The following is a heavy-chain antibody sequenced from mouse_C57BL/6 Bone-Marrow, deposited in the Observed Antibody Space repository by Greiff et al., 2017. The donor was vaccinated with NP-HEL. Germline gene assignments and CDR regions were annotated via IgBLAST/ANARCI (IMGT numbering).Heavy chain of an antibody. CDR1: GYTFTSYT. Sequence: VQLKQSGAELARPGASVKMSCKASGYTFTSYTMHWVKQRPGQGLEWIGYINPSSGYTKYNQKFKDKATLTADKSSSTAYMQLSSLTSEDSAVYYCAVYGSSYVDFDYWGQGTTLTVSS. CDR3: AVYGSSYVDFDY. D-gene: IGHD1-1*01. J-gene: IGHJ2*01. V-gene: IGHV1-4*01. CDR2: INPSSGYT.